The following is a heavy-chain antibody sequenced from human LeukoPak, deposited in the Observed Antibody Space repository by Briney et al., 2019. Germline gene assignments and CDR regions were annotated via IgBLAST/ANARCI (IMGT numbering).Heavy chain of an antibody. CDR1: GGSFSGYY. V-gene: IGHV4-34*01. Sequence: SETLSLTCAVYGGSFSGYYWSWIRQPPGKGLEWIGEINHSGRTNYNPSLKSRVTISVDTSKNQFSLKLSSVTAADTAVYYCARQNYGAAPLRYWGQGALVTVSS. J-gene: IGHJ4*02. CDR2: INHSGRT. CDR3: ARQNYGAAPLRY. D-gene: IGHD4/OR15-4a*01.